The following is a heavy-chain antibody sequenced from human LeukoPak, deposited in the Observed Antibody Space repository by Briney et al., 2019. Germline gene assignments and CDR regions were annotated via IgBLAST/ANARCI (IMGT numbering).Heavy chain of an antibody. CDR3: ARDRSATYYYDSSGYYDY. J-gene: IGHJ4*02. Sequence: GGSLRLSCAASGFTFSSYSMNWVRQAPGKGLEWVSYISSSSTIYYADSVKGRFTISRDNAKNSLYLQMNSLRAEDTAVYYCARDRSATYYYDSSGYYDYWGQGTLVTVSS. V-gene: IGHV3-48*01. CDR2: ISSSSTI. CDR1: GFTFSSYS. D-gene: IGHD3-22*01.